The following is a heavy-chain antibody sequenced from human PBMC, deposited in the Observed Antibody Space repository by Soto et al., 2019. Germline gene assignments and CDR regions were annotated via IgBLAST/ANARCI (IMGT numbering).Heavy chain of an antibody. V-gene: IGHV3-74*01. J-gene: IGHJ3*02. CDR2: INTDGSWT. CDR3: ARPRGTAKAAFDI. D-gene: IGHD2-21*02. Sequence: EVQLVESGGDLVQSGGSLRLSCAASGFTFSSHWMHWVRQGTGKGMIGVSRINTDGSWTDYADSVKGRFTISRDNAKNTLYLQMNSLRADDTAVYYCARPRGTAKAAFDIWGQGTMVTVSS. CDR1: GFTFSSHW.